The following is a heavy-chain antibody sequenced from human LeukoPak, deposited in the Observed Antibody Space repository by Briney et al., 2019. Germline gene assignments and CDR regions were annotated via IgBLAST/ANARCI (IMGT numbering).Heavy chain of an antibody. CDR3: ARDGPVAAAIMVV. Sequence: PGGTLRLSCAASGFTVSSNYRSWVRQPPGKGLEWVSVIYSGGSTYYDHSVKGRFTISRDTSKNQLSLQLNSLSAEDTAVYYCARDGPVAAAIMVVWGQGTTFTVSS. CDR1: GFTVSSNY. V-gene: IGHV3-66*01. D-gene: IGHD2-2*01. CDR2: IYSGGST. J-gene: IGHJ6*02.